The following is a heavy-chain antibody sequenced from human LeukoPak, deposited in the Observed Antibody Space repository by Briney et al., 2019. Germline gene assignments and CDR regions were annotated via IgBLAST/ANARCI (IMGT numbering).Heavy chain of an antibody. D-gene: IGHD5-24*01. V-gene: IGHV3-43*01. Sequence: GGSLRLSCAASGFTFEDFAMHWVRQPPGKGLEWVSFISKNGSNTYYADSVKGRFTISRDNSKNSLFLQLDGLRTDDAALYYCAKGDCYNGCFDSWGQGTLVTVSS. CDR2: ISKNGSNT. CDR1: GFTFEDFA. CDR3: AKGDCYNGCFDS. J-gene: IGHJ4*02.